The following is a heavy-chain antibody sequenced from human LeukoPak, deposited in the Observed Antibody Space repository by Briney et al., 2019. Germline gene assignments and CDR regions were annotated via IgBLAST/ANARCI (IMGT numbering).Heavy chain of an antibody. Sequence: SETLSLTCTVSGGSISSGDYYWSCIRQPPGKGLEWIGYIYYSGSTYYNPSLKSRVTISVDTSKNQFSLKLSSVTAADTAVYYCARVPYDILTGYCNGFDYWGQGTLVTVSS. V-gene: IGHV4-30-4*01. D-gene: IGHD3-9*01. CDR1: GGSISSGDYY. CDR2: IYYSGST. J-gene: IGHJ4*02. CDR3: ARVPYDILTGYCNGFDY.